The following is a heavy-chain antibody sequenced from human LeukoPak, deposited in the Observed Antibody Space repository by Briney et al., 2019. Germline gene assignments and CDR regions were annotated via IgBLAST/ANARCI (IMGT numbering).Heavy chain of an antibody. Sequence: KPSETLSLTCTVSGGSFSGYYWSWIRQPPGKGLEWIGEINHSGSTNYNPSLKSRVTISVDTSKNQFSLKLSSVTAADTAVYYCARGPGPDIVVVPAAIFDYWGQGTLVTVSS. J-gene: IGHJ4*02. V-gene: IGHV4-34*01. CDR2: INHSGST. D-gene: IGHD2-2*02. CDR3: ARGPGPDIVVVPAAIFDY. CDR1: GGSFSGYY.